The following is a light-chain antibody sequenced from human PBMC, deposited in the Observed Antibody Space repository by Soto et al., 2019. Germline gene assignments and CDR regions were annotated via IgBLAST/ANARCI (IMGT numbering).Light chain of an antibody. J-gene: IGLJ2*01. Sequence: SYELTQPPSVSVAPGKTARITCGGNKIGSKSVHWYQQKPGQAPVLVIYYDSDRPSGSPERFSGSNSGNTATLTISRVEAWDEADYYCQVWDSSSDHVVFGGGTKLTVL. CDR1: KIGSKS. CDR2: YDS. CDR3: QVWDSSSDHVV. V-gene: IGLV3-21*04.